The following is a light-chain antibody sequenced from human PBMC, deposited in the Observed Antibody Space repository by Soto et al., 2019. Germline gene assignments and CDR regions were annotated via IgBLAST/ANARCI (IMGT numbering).Light chain of an antibody. Sequence: QSGLTQPASVSGSPGQSITMSCTGSRSDVGGYNLVSWYQQHPGKAPKLLISDDNKRPSGVSDRFSGSKSGNTASLTISGLQAEDEGDYYCSSYSGRSTLVFGGGTKVTVL. J-gene: IGLJ2*01. V-gene: IGLV2-23*01. CDR3: SSYSGRSTLV. CDR2: DDN. CDR1: RSDVGGYNL.